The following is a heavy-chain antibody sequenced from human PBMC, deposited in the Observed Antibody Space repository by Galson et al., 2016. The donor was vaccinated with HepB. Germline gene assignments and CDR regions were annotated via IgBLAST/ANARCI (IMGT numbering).Heavy chain of an antibody. J-gene: IGHJ4*02. D-gene: IGHD3-3*01. CDR2: IDWEDDK. Sequence: PALVKPTQTLTPTCTFSGFSLNTRGMCVSWIRQPPGKALEWLAFIDWEDDKYYNTSLKTRLTISKDTSENQVVLTMTNMDPVDTATYYFTRYLSNFGVAHIDYWGQGTLVTVSS. CDR3: TRYLSNFGVAHIDY. V-gene: IGHV2-70*01. CDR1: GFSLNTRGMC.